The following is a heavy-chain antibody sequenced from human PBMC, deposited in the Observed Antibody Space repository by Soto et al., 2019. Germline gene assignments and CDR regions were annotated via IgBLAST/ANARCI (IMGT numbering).Heavy chain of an antibody. CDR3: ARHRLRYFARTPDAFDI. V-gene: IGHV5-51*01. CDR2: IYPGDSDT. D-gene: IGHD3-9*01. J-gene: IGHJ3*02. Sequence: PGESLKISCKGSGYSFTSYWIGWVRQMPGKGLEWVGIIYPGDSDTRYSPSFQGQVTISADKSISTAYLQWSSLKASDTAMYYCARHRLRYFARTPDAFDIWGQGTMVTVSS. CDR1: GYSFTSYW.